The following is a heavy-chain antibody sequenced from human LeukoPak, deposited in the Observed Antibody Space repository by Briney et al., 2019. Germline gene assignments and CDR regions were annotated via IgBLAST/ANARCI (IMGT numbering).Heavy chain of an antibody. CDR2: IYYSGST. V-gene: IGHV4-39*01. D-gene: IGHD2-8*02. CDR3: ARQHWSDYYYYMDV. J-gene: IGHJ6*03. Sequence: SETLSLTCTVSGGSISSSSYYWGWIRQPPGKGLEWIGSIYYSGSTYYNSSLKSRVTISVDTSKNQFSLKLSSVTAADTAVYYCARQHWSDYYYYMDVWGKGTTVTVSS. CDR1: GGSISSSSYY.